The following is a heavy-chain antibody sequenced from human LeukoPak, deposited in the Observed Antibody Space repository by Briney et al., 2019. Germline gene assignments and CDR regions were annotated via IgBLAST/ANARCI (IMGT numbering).Heavy chain of an antibody. D-gene: IGHD5-18*01. J-gene: IGHJ4*02. Sequence: GGSLRLSCAASGFTFSSYAMSWVRQAPGKGLEWVSVISNSGGSTFYADSVKGRFTISRDNSKNTLYLQMNSLRAEDTAVYYCARTLWIQLWRPPFDYWGQGTLVTVSS. CDR3: ARTLWIQLWRPPFDY. CDR2: ISNSGGST. V-gene: IGHV3-23*01. CDR1: GFTFSSYA.